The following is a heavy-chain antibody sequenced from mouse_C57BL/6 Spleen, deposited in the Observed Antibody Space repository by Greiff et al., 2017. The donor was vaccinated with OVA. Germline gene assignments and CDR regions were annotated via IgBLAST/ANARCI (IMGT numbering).Heavy chain of an antibody. V-gene: IGHV1-78*01. CDR3: ARVGYDTLYYYAMDY. CDR2: IYPRDGST. J-gene: IGHJ4*01. CDR1: GYTFTDHT. D-gene: IGHD2-2*01. Sequence: VHLVESDAELVKPGASVKISCKVSGYTFTDHTIHWMKQRPEQGLEWIGYIYPRDGSTKYNEKFKGKATLTADKSSSTAYMQLNSLTSEDSAVYFCARVGYDTLYYYAMDYWGQGTSVTVSS.